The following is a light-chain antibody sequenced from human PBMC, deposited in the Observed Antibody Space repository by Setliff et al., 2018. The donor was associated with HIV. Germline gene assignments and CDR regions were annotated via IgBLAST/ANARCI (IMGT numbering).Light chain of an antibody. CDR3: NSYTGSGTEV. CDR1: RSDIGGSNY. V-gene: IGLV2-14*03. CDR2: DVH. Sequence: QSALTQPASVSGSPGRSITISCTGSRSDIGGSNYVSWYQQHPGKAPKLIIYDVHNRPSGVSNRFSGSKSDNTASLTISGLQAEDEADYYCNSYTGSGTEVFGGGTKVTVL. J-gene: IGLJ1*01.